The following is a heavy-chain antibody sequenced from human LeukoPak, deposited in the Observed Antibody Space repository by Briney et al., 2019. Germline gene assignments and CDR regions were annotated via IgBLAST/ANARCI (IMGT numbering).Heavy chain of an antibody. CDR3: ARGERLGGDY. CDR2: IYYSGSI. CDR1: GASISSYY. J-gene: IGHJ4*02. V-gene: IGHV4-59*01. D-gene: IGHD1-1*01. Sequence: PSETLSLTCTVSGASISSYYWSWIRQPPGKGLEWIGYIYYSGSINYSPSLKSRVTISVDTSKNQFSLKLSSVTAADTAVYYCARGERLGGDYWGQGTLVTVSS.